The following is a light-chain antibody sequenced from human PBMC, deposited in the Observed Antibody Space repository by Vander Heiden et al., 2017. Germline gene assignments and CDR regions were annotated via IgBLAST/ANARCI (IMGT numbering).Light chain of an antibody. CDR3: QQYGNSPLT. J-gene: IGKJ3*01. CDR1: QDVRNSY. CDR2: DVS. Sequence: EVVSTHTPGTLPLSPGERTTLSCRASQDVRNSYLAWYQHNPGQAPRLLYYDVSRGAAGIPDRFSGGGSAADFTLTISRLEAEDLAEYCYQQYGNSPLTFGQGTKVDIK. V-gene: IGKV3-20*01.